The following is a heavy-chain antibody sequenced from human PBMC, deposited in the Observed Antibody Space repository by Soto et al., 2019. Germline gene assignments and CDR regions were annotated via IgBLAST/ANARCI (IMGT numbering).Heavy chain of an antibody. J-gene: IGHJ4*02. D-gene: IGHD1-26*01. Sequence: QLQLQESGPGLVKPSETLSLTCTVSGGSVSSSSYYWGWIRQPPGKGLEWIGSIYYSGSTSYNPSLTXXVXLXXDTSQNQFSLKLSSVTAADTAVYYCARDTSGSYHYWGQGTLVTVSS. CDR2: IYYSGST. V-gene: IGHV4-39*02. CDR1: GGSVSSSSYY. CDR3: ARDTSGSYHY.